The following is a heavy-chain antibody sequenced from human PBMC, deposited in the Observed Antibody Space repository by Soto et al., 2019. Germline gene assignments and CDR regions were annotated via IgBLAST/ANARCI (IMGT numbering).Heavy chain of an antibody. CDR1: GFTFSSYA. V-gene: IGHV3-23*01. CDR2: ISGSGGST. Sequence: GGSLRLSCAASGFTFSSYAMSWVRQAPGKGLEWVSAISGSGGSTYYADSVKGRFTISRDNCKNRLYLQMNSLRAEDTAVYYCAKDRNVRYCSGGSCYSEVGYYYYYGMDVWGQGTTVTVSS. J-gene: IGHJ6*02. CDR3: AKDRNVRYCSGGSCYSEVGYYYYYGMDV. D-gene: IGHD2-15*01.